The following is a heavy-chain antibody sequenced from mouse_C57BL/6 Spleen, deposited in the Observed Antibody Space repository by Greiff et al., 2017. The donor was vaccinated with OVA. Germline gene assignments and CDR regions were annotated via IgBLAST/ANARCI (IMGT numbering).Heavy chain of an antibody. V-gene: IGHV1-82*01. D-gene: IGHD1-1*01. Sequence: QVQLQQSGPELVKPGASVKISCKASGYAFSSSWMNWVKQRPGKGLEWIGRIYPGDGDTNYNGKFKGKATLTADKSSSTAYMQLSSLTSEDSAVYFCARSTVVADYYAMDYWGQGTSVTVSS. CDR1: GYAFSSSW. CDR3: ARSTVVADYYAMDY. J-gene: IGHJ4*01. CDR2: IYPGDGDT.